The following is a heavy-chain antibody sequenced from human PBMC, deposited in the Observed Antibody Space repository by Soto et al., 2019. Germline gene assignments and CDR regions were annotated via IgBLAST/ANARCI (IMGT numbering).Heavy chain of an antibody. D-gene: IGHD4-17*01. Sequence: PGGSLRLSRAASGFTFSSYWMSWVRQAPGKGLEWVGNIKQDGSEKYDVDTVKGRFTISRDNAKNSLYLQVKSLRAVDTAVYYCAREAMTTASAYYLYYGMDDWGQGTMVTVSS. CDR2: IKQDGSEK. V-gene: IGHV3-7*01. CDR3: AREAMTTASAYYLYYGMDD. CDR1: GFTFSSYW. J-gene: IGHJ6*02.